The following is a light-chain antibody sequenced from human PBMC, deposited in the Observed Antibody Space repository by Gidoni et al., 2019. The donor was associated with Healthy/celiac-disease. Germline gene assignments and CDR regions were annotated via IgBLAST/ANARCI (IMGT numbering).Light chain of an antibody. V-gene: IGKV3-11*01. CDR3: QQRSNWPLT. CDR2: DAS. J-gene: IGKJ4*01. Sequence: ESVVTQSPATLSLSPGERATLACRASQSVRSYLAWYQQKPGQAPRLLIYDASNRATGIPARFSGSGSGTDFTLTISSLEPEDFAVYYCQQRSNWPLTFGGGTKVEIK. CDR1: QSVRSY.